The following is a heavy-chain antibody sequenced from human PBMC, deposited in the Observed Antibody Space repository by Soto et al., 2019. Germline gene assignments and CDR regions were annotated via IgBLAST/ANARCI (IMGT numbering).Heavy chain of an antibody. D-gene: IGHD2-15*01. J-gene: IGHJ3*02. CDR1: GYTLTELS. Sequence: ASVKVSCKVSGYTLTELSMHWVRQAPGKGREWMGGFDPEDGETIYAQKFQGRVTMTEDTSTDTAYMELSSLRSEDTAVYYCATVGIVVVVAARDDAFDIWGPGTIVTVS. CDR2: FDPEDGET. CDR3: ATVGIVVVVAARDDAFDI. V-gene: IGHV1-24*01.